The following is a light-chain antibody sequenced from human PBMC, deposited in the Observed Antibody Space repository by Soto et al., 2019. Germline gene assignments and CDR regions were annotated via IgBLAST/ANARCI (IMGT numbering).Light chain of an antibody. CDR2: DAS. CDR1: QSVSSY. V-gene: IGKV3-11*01. J-gene: IGKJ4*01. Sequence: EIVLTQSPATLSLSPGERATLSCRASQSVSSYLAWYQQKPGQAPRLLIYDASSRATGIPGRFSGSGSGTAITLPITRLVAEYFSLYYCHQHDTFGGGTKVDI. CDR3: HQHDT.